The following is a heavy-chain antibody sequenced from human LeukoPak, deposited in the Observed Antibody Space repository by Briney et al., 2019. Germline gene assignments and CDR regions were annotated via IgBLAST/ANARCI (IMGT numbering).Heavy chain of an antibody. Sequence: GGSLRLSCAAFGFTFRSYEMNWVRQAPGKGLEWVSYISSSGSTIYYADSVKGRFTISRDNAKNSLYLQMNSLRAEDTAVYYCARDISLFDIWGQGTMVTVSS. CDR2: ISSSGSTI. D-gene: IGHD3-9*01. CDR1: GFTFRSYE. J-gene: IGHJ3*02. CDR3: ARDISLFDI. V-gene: IGHV3-48*03.